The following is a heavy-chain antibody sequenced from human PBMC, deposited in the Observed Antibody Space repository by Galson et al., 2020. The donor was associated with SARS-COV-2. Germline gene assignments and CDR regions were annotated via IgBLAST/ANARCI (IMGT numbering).Heavy chain of an antibody. CDR1: GGTFSSYA. V-gene: IGHV1-69*13. Sequence: SVKVSCKASGGTFSSYAISWVRQAPGQGLEWMGGIIPIFGTANYAQKFQGRVTITADESTSTAYMELSSLRSEDTAVYYCALIRAAAGSLEGWCDPWGQGTLVTVSS. CDR3: ALIRAAAGSLEGWCDP. J-gene: IGHJ5*02. D-gene: IGHD6-13*01. CDR2: IIPIFGTA.